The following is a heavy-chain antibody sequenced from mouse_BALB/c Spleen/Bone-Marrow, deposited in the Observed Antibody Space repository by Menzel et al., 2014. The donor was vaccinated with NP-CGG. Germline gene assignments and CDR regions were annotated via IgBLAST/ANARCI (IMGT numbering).Heavy chain of an antibody. CDR3: ARGYSWYFDV. CDR1: GYKFNDYN. D-gene: IGHD2-3*01. J-gene: IGHJ1*01. V-gene: IGHV1S29*02. CDR2: IYPYNGGT. Sequence: VQLKESGPELVKPGASVKISRKASGYKFNDYNMHWVKQSHGKSLEWIGYIYPYNGGTGYNQKFKSKATLTVDNSSSTAYMELRSLTSEDSAVYYCARGYSWYFDVWGAGTTVTVSS.